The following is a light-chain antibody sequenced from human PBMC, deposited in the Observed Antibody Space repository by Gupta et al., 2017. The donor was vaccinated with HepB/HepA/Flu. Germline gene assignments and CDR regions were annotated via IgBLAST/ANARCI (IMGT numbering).Light chain of an antibody. CDR3: RQDDAHPWT. J-gene: IGKJ1*01. CDR1: QDIRND. V-gene: IGKV1-6*01. Sequence: AIQMTQSPSSLSASVGYTVTITCRASQDIRNDLGWYQQRPGKAPKALIYGASNLQSEVPSRFSGSGSGTEFTLTISSLQPEDFGTYYCRQDDAHPWTFGPGTKVETK. CDR2: GAS.